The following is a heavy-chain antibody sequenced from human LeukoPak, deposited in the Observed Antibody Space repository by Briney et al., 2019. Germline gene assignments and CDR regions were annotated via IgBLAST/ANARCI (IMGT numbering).Heavy chain of an antibody. CDR2: IYYSGST. CDR3: ARDGSGSYGMDV. J-gene: IGHJ6*02. CDR1: GGSISSYY. V-gene: IGHV4-59*01. D-gene: IGHD3-10*01. Sequence: SETLSLTCTVSGGSISSYYWSWIRQPPGKGLEWIWYIYYSGSTNYNPSLKSRVTISVDTSKNQFSLKLSSVTAADTAVYYCARDGSGSYGMDVWGQGTTVTVSS.